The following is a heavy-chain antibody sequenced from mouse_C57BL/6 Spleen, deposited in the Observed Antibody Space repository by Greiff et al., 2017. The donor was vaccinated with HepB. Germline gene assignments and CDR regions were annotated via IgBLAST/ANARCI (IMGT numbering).Heavy chain of an antibody. Sequence: DVQLQESGGGLVKPGGSLKLSCAASGFTFSDYGMHWVRQAPEKGLEWVAYISSGSSTNYYADTVKGRFTISRDNAKNTLFLQMTSLRSEDTAMYYCARPAYYDYYYAMDYWGQGTSVTVSS. V-gene: IGHV5-17*01. D-gene: IGHD2-10*01. CDR3: ARPAYYDYYYAMDY. CDR1: GFTFSDYG. CDR2: ISSGSSTN. J-gene: IGHJ4*01.